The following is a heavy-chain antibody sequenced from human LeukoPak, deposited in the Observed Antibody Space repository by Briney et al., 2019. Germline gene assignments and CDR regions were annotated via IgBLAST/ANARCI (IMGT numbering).Heavy chain of an antibody. V-gene: IGHV3-23*01. D-gene: IGHD6-19*01. Sequence: PGGSLRLSCAASGFTFSSYAMSWVRQAPGKGLEWVSAISGSGGSTYYADSVKGRFTISRDNSKNTLYLQMNSLRAEDTAVYYCAKDLGTYSSGWLVYWGQGTLVTVSP. CDR3: AKDLGTYSSGWLVY. CDR1: GFTFSSYA. CDR2: ISGSGGST. J-gene: IGHJ4*02.